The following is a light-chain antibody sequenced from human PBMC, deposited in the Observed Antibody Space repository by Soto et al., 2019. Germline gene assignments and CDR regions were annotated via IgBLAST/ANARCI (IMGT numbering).Light chain of an antibody. CDR1: QNINRW. Sequence: DIQMTQSPSTLSAAVGDRVTITCRASQNINRWLAWYQQKPGKAPKLLIYKASTLERGVPSRFRGSGSETEFTLTISSLQRDDFATYYCHQYHSSSTFGGGTTVDIK. J-gene: IGKJ4*01. V-gene: IGKV1-5*03. CDR3: HQYHSSST. CDR2: KAS.